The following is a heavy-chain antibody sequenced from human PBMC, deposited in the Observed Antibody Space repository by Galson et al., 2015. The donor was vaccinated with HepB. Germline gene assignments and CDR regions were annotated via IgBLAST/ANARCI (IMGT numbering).Heavy chain of an antibody. J-gene: IGHJ4*02. Sequence: SLRLSCAASEFTFSNYAMNWVRQAPGKGLEWVSTIGGSGGSTYYADSVKGRFTISRDNSKNTLFLQMNSLRAEDTAVYYCARDGEPPFFDYWGQGTQVTVSS. CDR2: IGGSGGST. CDR3: ARDGEPPFFDY. CDR1: EFTFSNYA. V-gene: IGHV3-23*01. D-gene: IGHD1-14*01.